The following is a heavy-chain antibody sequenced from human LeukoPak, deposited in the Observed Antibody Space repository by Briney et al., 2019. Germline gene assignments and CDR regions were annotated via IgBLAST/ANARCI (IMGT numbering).Heavy chain of an antibody. CDR2: IIPIFGTA. CDR3: ASPTRILRYCDAFDI. J-gene: IGHJ3*02. CDR1: GGTFSSYA. D-gene: IGHD3-9*01. Sequence: ASVKVSCKASGGTFSSYAISWVRQAPGQGLEWMGGIIPIFGTANYAQKFQGRVTITADESTSTAYMELSSLRSEDAAVYYCASPTRILRYCDAFDIWGQGTMVTVSS. V-gene: IGHV1-69*13.